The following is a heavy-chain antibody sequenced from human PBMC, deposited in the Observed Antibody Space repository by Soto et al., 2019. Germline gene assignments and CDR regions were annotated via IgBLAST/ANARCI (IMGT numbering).Heavy chain of an antibody. CDR2: ISSSSSYI. D-gene: IGHD6-13*01. CDR3: ARGGRIAAADFNWFDP. J-gene: IGHJ5*02. CDR1: GFTFSSYS. Sequence: GGSLRLSCAASGFTFSSYSMNWVRQAPGKGLEWVSSISSSSSYIYYADSVKGRFTISRDNAKNSLYLQMNSLRAEDTTVYYCARGGRIAAADFNWFDPWGQGTLVTVSS. V-gene: IGHV3-21*01.